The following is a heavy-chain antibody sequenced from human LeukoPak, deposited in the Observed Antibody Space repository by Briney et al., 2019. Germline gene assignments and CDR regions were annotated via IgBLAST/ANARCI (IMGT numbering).Heavy chain of an antibody. Sequence: GGSLRLSCAASGFTFSHAWMSWVRQAPGKGLEWVGRIKSKIEGGTTEYAAPVKGRFTISRDDPKNTLYLQMNSLKTEDTAVYYCSSNMVEWGQGTLVTVSS. CDR3: SSNMVE. J-gene: IGHJ4*02. D-gene: IGHD4/OR15-4a*01. V-gene: IGHV3-15*01. CDR2: IKSKIEGGTT. CDR1: GFTFSHAW.